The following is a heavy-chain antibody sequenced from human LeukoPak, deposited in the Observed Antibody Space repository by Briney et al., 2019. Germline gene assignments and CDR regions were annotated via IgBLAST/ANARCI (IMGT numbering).Heavy chain of an antibody. D-gene: IGHD3-10*01. J-gene: IGHJ4*02. CDR2: IYSGGST. V-gene: IGHV3-53*01. CDR1: GLTFSSHW. Sequence: GGSLRLSCAASGLTFSSHWMHWVRQAPGKGLEWVSVIYSGGSTYYADSVKGRFTISRDNSKNTLYLQMNSLRAEDTAVYYCARAYGPFDYWGQGTLVTVSS. CDR3: ARAYGPFDY.